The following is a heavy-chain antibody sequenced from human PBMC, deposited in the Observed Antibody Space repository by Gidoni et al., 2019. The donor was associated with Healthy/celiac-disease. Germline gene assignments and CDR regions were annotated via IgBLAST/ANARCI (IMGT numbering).Heavy chain of an antibody. D-gene: IGHD6-25*01. CDR3: ARNLGGFKGEFDY. Sequence: QVQLQESGPGLVKPSETLSLTCTVSGGSISSYYWSWIRQPPGKGLEWIGYIYYSGSTNYNPSLKSRVTISVDTSKNQFSLKLSSVTAADTAVDYCARNLGGFKGEFDYWGQGTLVTVSS. V-gene: IGHV4-59*01. CDR1: GGSISSYY. J-gene: IGHJ4*02. CDR2: IYYSGST.